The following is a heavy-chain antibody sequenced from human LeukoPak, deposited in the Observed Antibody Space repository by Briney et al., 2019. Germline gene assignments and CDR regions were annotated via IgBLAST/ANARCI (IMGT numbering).Heavy chain of an antibody. V-gene: IGHV4-34*01. Sequence: SETLSLTCAVYGGSFSGYYWSWIRQPPGKGLEWIGEINHSGSTNYNASLKSRVTISVDTSKNLFSLKLSSMTAADTAVYYCARYCLPTPGQMATDFDYWGQGTLVTVSS. D-gene: IGHD5-24*01. CDR1: GGSFSGYY. CDR3: ARYCLPTPGQMATDFDY. CDR2: INHSGST. J-gene: IGHJ4*02.